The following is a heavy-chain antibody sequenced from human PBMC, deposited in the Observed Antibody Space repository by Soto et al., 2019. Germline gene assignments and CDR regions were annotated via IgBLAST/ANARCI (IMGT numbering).Heavy chain of an antibody. J-gene: IGHJ4*02. Sequence: GGSLRLSCAASGFTFSSYWMSWVRQAPGKGLEWVANIKQDGGEKYYVDSVKGRFTISTSTAYMELSSLRSEDTAVYYCARDRGALATMIDYWGQGTLVTVSS. D-gene: IGHD5-12*01. V-gene: IGHV3-7*05. CDR1: GFTFSSYW. CDR3: ARDRGALATMIDY. CDR2: IKQDGGEK.